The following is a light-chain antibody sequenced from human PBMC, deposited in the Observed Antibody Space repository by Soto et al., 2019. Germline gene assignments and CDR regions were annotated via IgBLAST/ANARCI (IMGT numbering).Light chain of an antibody. V-gene: IGKV3-20*01. CDR2: GAS. J-gene: IGKJ1*01. CDR1: QSVSTNN. Sequence: EIVLTQSPGTLALSPGERATLSCRASQSVSTNNLAWYQRKPGQAPRLLIYGASSRATDIPARFSGSGSGTDFILTITRLEPEDFAVYYCQQYGSSPPTFGQGTKVEIK. CDR3: QQYGSSPPT.